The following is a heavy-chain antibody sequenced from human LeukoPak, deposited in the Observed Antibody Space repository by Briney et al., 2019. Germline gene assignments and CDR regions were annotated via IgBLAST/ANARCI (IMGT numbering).Heavy chain of an antibody. Sequence: PSETLSLTCTVSGGSISSYYWSWIRQPPGKGLKWIGYIYYSGSTNYNPSLKSRVTISVDTSKNQFSLNLSSVTAADTAVYYCARDLLSMAGYFDYWGQGTLVTVSS. CDR2: IYYSGST. CDR1: GGSISSYY. V-gene: IGHV4-59*01. CDR3: ARDLLSMAGYFDY. D-gene: IGHD6-19*01. J-gene: IGHJ4*02.